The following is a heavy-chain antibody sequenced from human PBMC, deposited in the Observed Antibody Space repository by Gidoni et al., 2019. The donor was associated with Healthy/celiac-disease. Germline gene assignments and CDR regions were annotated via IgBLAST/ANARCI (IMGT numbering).Heavy chain of an antibody. Sequence: QVQPVESGGGVVQPGRSLSLSCAASGFTFSSYAMPWVRQAPGKGLEWVAVISYDGSNKYYADSVKGRFTISRDNSKNTLYLQMNSLRAEDTAVYYCARDIDCSGGSCYSGGRYYGMDVWGQGTTVTVSS. CDR3: ARDIDCSGGSCYSGGRYYGMDV. CDR1: GFTFSSYA. CDR2: ISYDGSNK. D-gene: IGHD2-15*01. J-gene: IGHJ6*02. V-gene: IGHV3-30-3*01.